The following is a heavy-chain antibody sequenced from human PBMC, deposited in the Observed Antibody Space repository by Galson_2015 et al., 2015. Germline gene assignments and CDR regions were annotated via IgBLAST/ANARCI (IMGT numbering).Heavy chain of an antibody. CDR2: IYYSGIT. CDR1: GGSISSYY. D-gene: IGHD6-13*01. J-gene: IGHJ4*02. V-gene: IGHV4-59*01. Sequence: SETLSLTCRVSGGSISSYYWSWIRQSPGKGLEWIGYIYYSGITKYNPSLKSRVTISVDTSDNQFSLKLSSVTAADTAVYYCASSHGSSSWVDYWGQGTLVTVSS. CDR3: ASSHGSSSWVDY.